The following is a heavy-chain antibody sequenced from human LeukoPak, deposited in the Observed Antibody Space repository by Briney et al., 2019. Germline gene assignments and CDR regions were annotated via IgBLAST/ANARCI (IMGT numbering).Heavy chain of an antibody. V-gene: IGHV1-69*04. Sequence: SVKVSCKASGGTFSSYAISWVRQAPGQGLERMGRIIPILGIANYAQKFQGRVTITADKSTSTAYMELSSLRSEDTAVYYCARATDRGYSYGLDYWGQGTLVTVSS. CDR1: GGTFSSYA. D-gene: IGHD5-18*01. CDR2: IIPILGIA. J-gene: IGHJ4*02. CDR3: ARATDRGYSYGLDY.